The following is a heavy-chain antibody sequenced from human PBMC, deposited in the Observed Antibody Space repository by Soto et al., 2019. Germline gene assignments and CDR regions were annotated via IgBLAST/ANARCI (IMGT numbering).Heavy chain of an antibody. J-gene: IGHJ4*02. V-gene: IGHV3-30-3*01. CDR1: GFTFSSYA. D-gene: IGHD3-22*01. CDR3: ARAGGHVVITHFDY. CDR2: ISYDGSNK. Sequence: PGGPLRHPCAASGFTFSSYAMHWVRQAPGKGLEWVAVISYDGSNKYYADSVKGRFTISRDNSKSTLYLQMNSLRAEDTAVYYCARAGGHVVITHFDYWGQGTLVTVSS.